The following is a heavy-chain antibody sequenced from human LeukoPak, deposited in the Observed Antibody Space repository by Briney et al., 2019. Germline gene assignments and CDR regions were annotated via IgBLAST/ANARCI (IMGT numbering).Heavy chain of an antibody. Sequence: QAGGSLRLSCAASGFTFSSYGMHWVRQAPVKGLEWVAFIRYDGSNKYYADSVKGRFTISRDNSKNTLYLQMNSLRAEDTAVYYCAKDPSIAVAGTIDPGGYWGQGTLVTVSS. D-gene: IGHD6-19*01. CDR3: AKDPSIAVAGTIDPGGY. CDR1: GFTFSSYG. CDR2: IRYDGSNK. J-gene: IGHJ4*02. V-gene: IGHV3-30*02.